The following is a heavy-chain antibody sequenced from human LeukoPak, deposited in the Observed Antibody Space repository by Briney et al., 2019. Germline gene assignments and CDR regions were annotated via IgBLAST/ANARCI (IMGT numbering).Heavy chain of an antibody. Sequence: PGGSLRLSCAACGFTFSSYWMHWVRQAPGKGLVWVSRINSDGSSTSYADSVKGRFTISRDNSKNTLYLQMNSLRAEDTAVYYCAKADDDYRIISYYYYYMDVWGKGTTVTISS. J-gene: IGHJ6*03. D-gene: IGHD4-11*01. CDR2: INSDGSST. CDR1: GFTFSSYW. V-gene: IGHV3-74*01. CDR3: AKADDDYRIISYYYYYMDV.